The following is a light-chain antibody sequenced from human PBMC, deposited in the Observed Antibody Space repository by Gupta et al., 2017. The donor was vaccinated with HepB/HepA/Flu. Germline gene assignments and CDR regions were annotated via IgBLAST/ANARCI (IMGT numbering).Light chain of an antibody. J-gene: IGKJ2*01. CDR3: QQYGSSPRFT. V-gene: IGKV3-20*01. CDR2: GAS. CDR1: QSGSSRN. Sequence: EIVLTQSPVTLSLSPGERATLSCRARQSGSSRNLDWYQHKPGQAPIRRIYGASSRATGIPDRFSGSGYGTDFTLTISRREPEDFAVYYCQQYGSSPRFTFGQGTKMEIK.